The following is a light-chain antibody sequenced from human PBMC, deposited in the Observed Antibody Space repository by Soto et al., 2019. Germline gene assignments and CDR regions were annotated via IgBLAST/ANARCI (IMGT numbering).Light chain of an antibody. Sequence: DIPMTQSPSTLSASVGDRVTITCRASQSISSWLAWYQQKPGKAPKLLIYKASSLESGVPSRFSGSGSGTEFTLTISSLQPDDFATYYCQHGWTFGQGTKVEIK. CDR1: QSISSW. J-gene: IGKJ1*01. CDR3: QHGWT. CDR2: KAS. V-gene: IGKV1-5*03.